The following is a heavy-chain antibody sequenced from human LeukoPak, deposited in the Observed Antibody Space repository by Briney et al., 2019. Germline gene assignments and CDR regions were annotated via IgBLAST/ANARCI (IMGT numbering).Heavy chain of an antibody. CDR1: GYTFTNYG. V-gene: IGHV1-18*01. D-gene: IGHD3-3*01. CDR2: ISPYNGNT. J-gene: IGHJ4*02. Sequence: ASVTVSCKASGYTFTNYGITWVRQAPGQGLEWMGWISPYNGNTDYAQKLQGRVTMTTDTSTSTAYMELRSLRSDDTAVYYCARRTLGYYDFWSGYEYYFDYWGQGTLVTVSS. CDR3: ARRTLGYYDFWSGYEYYFDY.